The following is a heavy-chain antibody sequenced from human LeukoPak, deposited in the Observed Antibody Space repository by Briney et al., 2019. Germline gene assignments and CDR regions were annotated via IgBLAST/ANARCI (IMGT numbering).Heavy chain of an antibody. CDR1: AGSFSGYY. D-gene: IGHD3-16*01. Sequence: SETLSLTCAVYAGSFSGYYWSWIRQPPGKGLEWIGEINHSGSTNYNPSLKSRVTISLDTSKNQFSLKLNSVTATDTAVYYCARHYGPWGQGTLVTVSS. J-gene: IGHJ4*02. CDR3: ARHYGP. CDR2: INHSGST. V-gene: IGHV4-34*01.